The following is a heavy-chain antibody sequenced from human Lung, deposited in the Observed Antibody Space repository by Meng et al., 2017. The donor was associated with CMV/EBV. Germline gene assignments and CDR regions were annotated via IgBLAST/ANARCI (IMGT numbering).Heavy chain of an antibody. CDR3: AAWAHILAVAPTGDDY. Sequence: GGSLRLXCAASGFTFRSYWMDWVRQAPGKGLVWVSRISPDGSSAAYADSVGGRFTISRDNAKNTLYLQMNSLRVEDTAVYYCAAWAHILAVAPTGDDYWGQGTLVTVSS. CDR2: ISPDGSSA. J-gene: IGHJ4*02. CDR1: GFTFRSYW. D-gene: IGHD2-2*01. V-gene: IGHV3-74*03.